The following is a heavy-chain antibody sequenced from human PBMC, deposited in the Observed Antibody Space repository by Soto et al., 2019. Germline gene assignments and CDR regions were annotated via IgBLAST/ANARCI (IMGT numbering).Heavy chain of an antibody. V-gene: IGHV1-8*01. CDR3: ARGVERFGELLLRYYNYMDV. Sequence: ASVKVSCKASGYTFTSYDINWVRQATGQGLEWMGWMNPNSGNTGYAQKFQGRVTMTRNTSISTAYMELSSLRSEDTAVYYCARGVERFGELLLRYYNYMDVWGKGTTVTVSS. J-gene: IGHJ6*03. CDR1: GYTFTSYD. D-gene: IGHD3-10*01. CDR2: MNPNSGNT.